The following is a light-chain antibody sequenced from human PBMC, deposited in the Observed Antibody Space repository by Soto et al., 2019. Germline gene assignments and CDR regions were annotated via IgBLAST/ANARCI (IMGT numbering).Light chain of an antibody. CDR2: AAS. V-gene: IGKV1-39*01. J-gene: IGKJ1*01. CDR1: QSISNF. Sequence: DIQMTQSPSSLSASVGDRVTITCRASQSISNFLNWYQQRQGQVPKLLIYAASTLHTGVPSRFSGSGSGTDFTLTITSLQPEDFTTYYCQQSHSTPPTFGQGT. CDR3: QQSHSTPPT.